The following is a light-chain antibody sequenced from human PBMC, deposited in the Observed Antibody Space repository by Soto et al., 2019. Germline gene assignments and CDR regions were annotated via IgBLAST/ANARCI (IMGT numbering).Light chain of an antibody. CDR3: QHYGSSRT. J-gene: IGKJ1*01. V-gene: IGKV3-20*01. CDR1: QTISGSY. CDR2: GAS. Sequence: EIVLTQSPCTLSLSPGERATLSCSASQTISGSYLAWYQQKPGQAPRLLIYGASNRATGIPDRFSGSGSGTDFTLTKSRLEPAGSAVYYCQHYGSSRTFGQGPTVEIK.